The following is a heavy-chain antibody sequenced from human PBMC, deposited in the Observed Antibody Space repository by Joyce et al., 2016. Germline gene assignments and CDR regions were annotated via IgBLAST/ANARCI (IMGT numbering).Heavy chain of an antibody. Sequence: EVQLVQSGAEVKKPGASLRISCKGSGYSFTTYWISWVRQMPGKGLEWMGRIDPSDAYSNDSPSFQVHVTISADKSISTAYLQWSSLKASDTAMYYCAKWRSRGNAFDIWGQGTMVTVSS. CDR1: GYSFTTYW. V-gene: IGHV5-10-1*03. CDR3: AKWRSRGNAFDI. J-gene: IGHJ3*02. CDR2: IDPSDAYS. D-gene: IGHD2-8*01.